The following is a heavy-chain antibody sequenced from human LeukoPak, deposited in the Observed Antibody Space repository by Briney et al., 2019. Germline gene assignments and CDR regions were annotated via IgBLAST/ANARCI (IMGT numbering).Heavy chain of an antibody. CDR2: ISYDGSNK. CDR3: AIRSGSYDY. CDR1: GFTFSSYG. Sequence: PGGSLRLSCAASGFTFSSYGMHWVRQAPGKGLEWVAVISYDGSNKYYADSVKGRFTISRDNSKNTLYLQMNSLRAEDTAVYYCAIRSGSYDYWGQGTLVTVSS. D-gene: IGHD1-26*01. V-gene: IGHV3-30*03. J-gene: IGHJ4*02.